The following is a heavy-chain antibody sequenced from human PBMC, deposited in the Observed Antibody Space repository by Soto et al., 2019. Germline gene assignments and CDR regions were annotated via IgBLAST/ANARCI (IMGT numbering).Heavy chain of an antibody. CDR1: GFTFSSYA. Sequence: GGSLRLSCSASGFTFSSYAMSWVRQAPGKGLEWVSAISGSGGSTYYADSVKGRFTISRDNSKNTLYLQMNSLRAEDTAVYYCAKAGRRDIVVVVAAPDYWGQGTLVTVSS. V-gene: IGHV3-23*01. CDR3: AKAGRRDIVVVVAAPDY. J-gene: IGHJ4*02. CDR2: ISGSGGST. D-gene: IGHD2-15*01.